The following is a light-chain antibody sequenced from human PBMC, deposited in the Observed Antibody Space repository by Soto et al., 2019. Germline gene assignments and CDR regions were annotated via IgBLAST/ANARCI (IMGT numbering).Light chain of an antibody. V-gene: IGKV3-20*01. Sequence: EIVLTQSPGTLSLSPGERATLSCRASQSVSSKNLAWYQQKPGQAPRLLIYATSTRVTGIPERFSGSGSGTDFTVTISRLEPEDFAVYYCQQYDSSPALTFGGGTKVEI. J-gene: IGKJ4*01. CDR1: QSVSSKN. CDR3: QQYDSSPALT. CDR2: ATS.